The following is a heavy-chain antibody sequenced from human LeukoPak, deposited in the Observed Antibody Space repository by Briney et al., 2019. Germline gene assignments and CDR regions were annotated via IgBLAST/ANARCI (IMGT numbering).Heavy chain of an antibody. CDR1: GYSFTSYW. CDR2: IYPGDSDT. D-gene: IGHD3-10*01. CDR3: DRAITYYYGSGSWVDY. V-gene: IGHV5-51*01. Sequence: GESLKISCKGSGYSFTSYWIGWVRQMPGKGLEWMGIIYPGDSDTRYSPSFQGRVTISADKSISTSYLQWSSLKASDTAMYYCDRAITYYYGSGSWVDYWGQGTPVTVSS. J-gene: IGHJ4*01.